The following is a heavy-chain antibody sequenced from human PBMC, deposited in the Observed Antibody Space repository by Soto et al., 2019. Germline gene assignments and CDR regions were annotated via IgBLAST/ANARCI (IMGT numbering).Heavy chain of an antibody. Sequence: VQLVQSGAEVKKPGASVKVSCKASGYTFTSYGISWVRQAPGHGLEWMGWISAYNGNTNYAQKLQGRVTMTTDTSTSTAYMELRSLRSDDTAVYYCARALRFLEWLSGGSNLFDPWGQGTLVTVSS. V-gene: IGHV1-18*01. D-gene: IGHD3-3*01. CDR3: ARALRFLEWLSGGSNLFDP. J-gene: IGHJ5*02. CDR2: ISAYNGNT. CDR1: GYTFTSYG.